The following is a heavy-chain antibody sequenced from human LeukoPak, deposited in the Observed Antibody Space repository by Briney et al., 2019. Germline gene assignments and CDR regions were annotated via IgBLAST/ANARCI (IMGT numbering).Heavy chain of an antibody. D-gene: IGHD5-24*01. CDR3: ARDKMEMAYYYYGMDV. Sequence: PGGSLRLSCAASGFTVSSNYMSWVRQAPGKGLEWVSVIYSGGSTYYADSVKGRFTISRDNSKNTLYLQMNSLRAEDTAVYYCARDKMEMAYYYYGMDVWGQGTTVTVSS. CDR1: GFTVSSNY. J-gene: IGHJ6*02. V-gene: IGHV3-66*01. CDR2: IYSGGST.